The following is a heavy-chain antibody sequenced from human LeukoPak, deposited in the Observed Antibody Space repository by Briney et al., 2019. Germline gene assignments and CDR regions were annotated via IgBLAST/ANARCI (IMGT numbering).Heavy chain of an antibody. V-gene: IGHV1-2*02. CDR2: INPNSGGT. J-gene: IGHJ4*02. CDR1: GYTFTGYY. CDR3: AREDLLGYTYGALNFDN. Sequence: ASVKVSCKASGYTFTGYYIHWVRQAPGQGLEWMGWINPNSGGTNYALKCQGRVTMTRDTSISTAYMELSRLTSDDTAVYYCAREDLLGYTYGALNFDNWGQGTLVTVSS. D-gene: IGHD5-18*01.